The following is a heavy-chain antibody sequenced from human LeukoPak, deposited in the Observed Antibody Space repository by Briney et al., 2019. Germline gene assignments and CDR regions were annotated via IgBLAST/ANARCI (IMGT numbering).Heavy chain of an antibody. V-gene: IGHV5-51*01. CDR2: VYPGDSNT. Sequence: GESLKISCKGSGYSFTSYWIGWVRQMPGKGLEWMAIVYPGDSNTKYSPSFQDQVTISADKSITTAYLQWSRPKASDTAMYYCVRTPTCSSGSCYPNWFDSWGQGTLVTVSS. CDR3: VRTPTCSSGSCYPNWFDS. J-gene: IGHJ5*01. CDR1: GYSFTSYW. D-gene: IGHD2-15*01.